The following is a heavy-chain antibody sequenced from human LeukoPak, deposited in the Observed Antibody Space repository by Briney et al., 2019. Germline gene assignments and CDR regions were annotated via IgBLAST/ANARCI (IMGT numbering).Heavy chain of an antibody. D-gene: IGHD3-22*01. CDR1: GGTFSSYA. CDR3: ARGGYYDSSGSPLDV. CDR2: ISAYNGNT. J-gene: IGHJ6*04. Sequence: ASVKVSCKASGGTFSSYAISWVRQAPGQGLEWMGWISAYNGNTNYAQKLQGRVTMTTDTSTSTAYMELRSLRSDDTAVYYCARGGYYDSSGSPLDVWGKGTTVTVSS. V-gene: IGHV1-18*01.